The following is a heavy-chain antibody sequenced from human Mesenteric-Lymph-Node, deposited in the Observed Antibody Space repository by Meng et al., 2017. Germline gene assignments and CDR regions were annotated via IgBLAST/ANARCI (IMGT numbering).Heavy chain of an antibody. D-gene: IGHD3-9*01. CDR1: GFSFSDHY. CDR2: SRNKANSYTT. V-gene: IGHV3-72*01. J-gene: IGHJ4*02. CDR3: ARDPGDILTGYQYYFDY. Sequence: LSLTCAASGFSFSDHYMDWVRQAPGKGLEWVCRSRNKANSYTTEYAASVKGRFTISRDQNSLYLQMNSLRAEDTAVYYCARDPGDILTGYQYYFDYWGQGTLVTVSS.